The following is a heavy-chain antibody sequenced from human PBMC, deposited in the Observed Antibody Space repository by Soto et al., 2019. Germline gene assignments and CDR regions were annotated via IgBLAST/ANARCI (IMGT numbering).Heavy chain of an antibody. CDR3: AKRFGGRVRGIRPPIDY. V-gene: IGHV3-23*01. CDR2: ISGSGGST. J-gene: IGHJ4*02. CDR1: GFTFSSYA. D-gene: IGHD3-10*01. Sequence: EVQLLESGGGLVQPGGSLRLSCAASGFTFSSYAMSWVRQAPGKELEWVSAISGSGGSTYYADSVKGRFTISRDNSKNTLYLQMNSLRAEDTAVYYCAKRFGGRVRGIRPPIDYWGQGTLVTVSS.